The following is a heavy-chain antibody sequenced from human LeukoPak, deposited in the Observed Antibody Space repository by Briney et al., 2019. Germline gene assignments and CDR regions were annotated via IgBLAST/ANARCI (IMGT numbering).Heavy chain of an antibody. CDR1: GFTFSSYS. CDR2: ISSSSSTI. CDR3: ARVTYSSSWYGNNYYYYYGMDV. D-gene: IGHD6-13*01. Sequence: PGGSLRLSCAASGFTFSSYSMNWVRQAPGKGLEWVSYISSSSSTICYADSVKGRFTISRDNAKNSLYLQMNSLRAEDTAVYYCARVTYSSSWYGNNYYYYYGMDVWGQGTTVTVSS. J-gene: IGHJ6*02. V-gene: IGHV3-48*01.